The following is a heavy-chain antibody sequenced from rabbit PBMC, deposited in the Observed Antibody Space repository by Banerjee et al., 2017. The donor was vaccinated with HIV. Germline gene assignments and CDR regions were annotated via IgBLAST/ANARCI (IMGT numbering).Heavy chain of an antibody. CDR1: GFSFSSGYY. Sequence: QEQLVESGGGLVQPEASLTLTCTASGFSFSSGYYMCWVRQAPGKGPEWIACIYAGSIGTIYYASWAKGRFTISKTSSTTVTLQMTSLTAADTATYFCARGGYVGSSYAAFDPWGQGTLVTVS. D-gene: IGHD8-1*01. V-gene: IGHV1S45*01. CDR2: IYAGSIGTI. J-gene: IGHJ2*01. CDR3: ARGGYVGSSYAAFDP.